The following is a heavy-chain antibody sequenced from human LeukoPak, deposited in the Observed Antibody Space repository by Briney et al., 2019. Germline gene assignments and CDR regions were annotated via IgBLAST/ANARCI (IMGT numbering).Heavy chain of an antibody. Sequence: ASVKVSCKASGYTFTSYGISWVRQAPGQGLEWMGWISAYNGNTNYAQKLQGRVTMTTDTSTSTAHMELRSLRSDDTAVYYCAREAYCSGGSCYPADYWGQGALVTVSS. J-gene: IGHJ4*02. CDR2: ISAYNGNT. CDR1: GYTFTSYG. D-gene: IGHD2-15*01. V-gene: IGHV1-18*04. CDR3: AREAYCSGGSCYPADY.